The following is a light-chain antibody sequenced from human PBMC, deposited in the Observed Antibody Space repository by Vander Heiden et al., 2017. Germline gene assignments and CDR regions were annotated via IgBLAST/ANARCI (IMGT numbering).Light chain of an antibody. J-gene: IGLJ3*02. CDR2: YKHDSDR. CDR1: SSINVATYW. CDR3: MIWYRSAWV. Sequence: QAVLTQPSSLSSSPGASASLICTLDSSINVATYWIYWYQQRPWSPPQHLLTYKHDSDRQQGPGVPSRFSGSRDASTNAGILLISGLQSEDEADYYCMIWYRSAWVFGGGTKLTVL. V-gene: IGLV5-45*02.